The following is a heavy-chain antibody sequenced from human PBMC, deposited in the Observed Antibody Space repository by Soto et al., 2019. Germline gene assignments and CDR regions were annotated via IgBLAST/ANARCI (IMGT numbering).Heavy chain of an antibody. V-gene: IGHV4-39*01. CDR1: GGSISSSSYY. Sequence: QLQLQESGPGLVKPSETLSLTCTVSGGSISSSSYYWGWIRQPPGKGLEWIGSIYYSGSTYYNPPLKSRVTISVDTSKNQFSLKLSSVTAADTAVYYCARLRRELQGFDPWGQGTLVTVSS. CDR3: ARLRRELQGFDP. J-gene: IGHJ5*02. CDR2: IYYSGST. D-gene: IGHD1-26*01.